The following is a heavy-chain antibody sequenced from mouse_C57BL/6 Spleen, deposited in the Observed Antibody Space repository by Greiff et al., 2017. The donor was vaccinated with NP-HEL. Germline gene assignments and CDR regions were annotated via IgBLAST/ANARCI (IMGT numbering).Heavy chain of an antibody. CDR1: GYTFTSYG. CDR3: AGWDWFAY. Sequence: QVHVKQSGAELARPGASVKLSCKASGYTFTSYGISWVKQRTGQGLEWIGEIYPRSGNTYYNEKFKGKATLTADKSSSTAYMELRSLTSEDSAVYFCAGWDWFAYWGQGTLVTVSA. CDR2: IYPRSGNT. J-gene: IGHJ3*01. D-gene: IGHD4-1*01. V-gene: IGHV1-81*01.